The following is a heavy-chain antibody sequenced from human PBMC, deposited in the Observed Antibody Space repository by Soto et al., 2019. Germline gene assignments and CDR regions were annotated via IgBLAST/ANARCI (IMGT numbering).Heavy chain of an antibody. V-gene: IGHV4-59*01. D-gene: IGHD3-3*01. CDR3: ARIPFLERSLDAFVI. J-gene: IGHJ3*02. Sequence: SETLSLTCTVSGGSLGRYYWSWIRQPSGKELEWIGYIYYSGSTNYNPSLKSRVTISVDTSKNQFSLKLRSVAFADTTVYYCARIPFLERSLDAFVI. CDR2: IYYSGST. CDR1: GGSLGRYY.